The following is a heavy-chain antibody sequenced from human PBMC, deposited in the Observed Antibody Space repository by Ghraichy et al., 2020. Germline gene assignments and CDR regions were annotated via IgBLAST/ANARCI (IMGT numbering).Heavy chain of an antibody. CDR1: GFTFDDYG. CDR2: INWNGGST. Sequence: GGSLRLSCAASGFTFDDYGMSWVRQAPGKGLEWVSGINWNGGSTGYADSVKGRFTISRDNAKNSLYLQMNSLRAEDTALYYCARDRAAAASRYYYGMDVWGQGTTVTVSS. V-gene: IGHV3-20*04. D-gene: IGHD6-13*01. CDR3: ARDRAAAASRYYYGMDV. J-gene: IGHJ6*02.